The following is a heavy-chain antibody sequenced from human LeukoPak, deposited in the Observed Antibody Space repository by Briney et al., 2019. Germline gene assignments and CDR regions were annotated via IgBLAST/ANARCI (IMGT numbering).Heavy chain of an antibody. D-gene: IGHD3-9*01. Sequence: GGSLRLSCAASGFTVSSNYMSWVRQAPGKGLEWVSVIYSGGSTYYADSVKGRFTISRDNSKNTLYLQMNSLRAEDTAVYYCARADVLRYFDWSNGAFDIWAKGQWSPSLQ. J-gene: IGHJ3*02. CDR2: IYSGGST. CDR3: ARADVLRYFDWSNGAFDI. CDR1: GFTVSSNY. V-gene: IGHV3-66*02.